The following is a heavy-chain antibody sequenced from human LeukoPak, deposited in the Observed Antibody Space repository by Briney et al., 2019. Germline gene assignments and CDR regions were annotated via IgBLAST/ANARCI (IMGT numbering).Heavy chain of an antibody. D-gene: IGHD6-13*01. V-gene: IGHV3-7*01. CDR2: IKQDGSEK. CDR3: ARGPYSSTAYLGGMDV. J-gene: IGHJ6*02. CDR1: GFTFSSYS. Sequence: GGSLRLSCAASGFTFSSYSMNWVRQAPGKGLEWVANIKQDGSEKYYVDSVKGRFTISRDNAKNSLYLQMNSLRAEDTAVYYCARGPYSSTAYLGGMDVWGQGTTVTDSS.